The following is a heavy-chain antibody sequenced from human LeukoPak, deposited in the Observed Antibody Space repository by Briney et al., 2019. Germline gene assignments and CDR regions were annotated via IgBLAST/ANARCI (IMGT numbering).Heavy chain of an antibody. J-gene: IGHJ4*02. D-gene: IGHD3-22*01. Sequence: SETLSLTCAVYGGSFSGYYWSWIRQPPGKGLEWIGEINHSGSTNYNPSLKSRVTISVDTSKNQFSLKLSSVTAADTAVYYCARGQGYYYDSSXYPYLPFDYWGQGTLVTVSS. CDR3: ARGQGYYYDSSXYPYLPFDY. CDR2: INHSGST. CDR1: GGSFSGYY. V-gene: IGHV4-34*01.